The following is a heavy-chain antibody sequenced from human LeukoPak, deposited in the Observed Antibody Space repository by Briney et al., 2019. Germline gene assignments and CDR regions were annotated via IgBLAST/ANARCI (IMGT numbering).Heavy chain of an antibody. CDR1: GGSISSSSFY. D-gene: IGHD6-13*01. CDR3: AKPTDNISRYGHYYYYMDV. J-gene: IGHJ6*03. V-gene: IGHV4-39*01. CDR2: IYHSGTT. Sequence: SETLFLTCSVSGGSISSSSFYWGWIRQPPGKGLEWIGSIYHSGTTYYNPSLKGRVTISVDTSRNQFSLSVSSVTAADTAVYYCAKPTDNISRYGHYYYYMDVWGRGTTVTVSS.